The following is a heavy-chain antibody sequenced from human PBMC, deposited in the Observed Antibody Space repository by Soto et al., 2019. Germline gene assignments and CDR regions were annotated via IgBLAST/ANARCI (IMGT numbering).Heavy chain of an antibody. CDR3: AREYVGRTAYYYYGMDV. CDR1: GFTFSSYG. CDR2: IWYDGSNK. D-gene: IGHD2-8*02. J-gene: IGHJ6*02. Sequence: PGGSLRLSCAASGFTFSSYGMHWVRQAPGKGLEWVAVIWYDGSNKYYADSVKGRFTISRDNSKNTLYLQMNSLRAEDTAVYYCAREYVGRTAYYYYGMDVWGQGTTVTVSS. V-gene: IGHV3-33*01.